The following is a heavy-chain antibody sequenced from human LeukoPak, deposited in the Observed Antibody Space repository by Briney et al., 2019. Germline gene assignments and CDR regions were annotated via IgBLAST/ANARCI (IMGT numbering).Heavy chain of an antibody. Sequence: GGSLRLSCETSGFIFRNKGMDWVRQAPGKGLEWVAGIWYDASKEYYADSVKGRFTSSRDNSKNILYLEMNSLRADDTGVYYCARRGIEGSSSWYIDYWGQGTLVTVSS. V-gene: IGHV3-33*01. CDR1: GFIFRNKG. CDR2: IWYDASKE. J-gene: IGHJ4*02. CDR3: ARRGIEGSSSWYIDY. D-gene: IGHD6-13*01.